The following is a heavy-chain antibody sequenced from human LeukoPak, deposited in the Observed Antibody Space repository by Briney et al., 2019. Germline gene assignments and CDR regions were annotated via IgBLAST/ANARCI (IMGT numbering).Heavy chain of an antibody. D-gene: IGHD3-9*01. CDR3: ASGGARYLDS. V-gene: IGHV3-7*01. CDR1: GFSFSSYT. CDR2: MKEDGSDI. J-gene: IGHJ4*02. Sequence: GGSLRLSCVASGFSFSSYTMSWVRQAPGKGLEWVAKMKEDGSDIHYVDSVKGRFTICRDNAKNSLCLQMSSLRVEDTAVYYCASGGARYLDSWGQGILVTVSS.